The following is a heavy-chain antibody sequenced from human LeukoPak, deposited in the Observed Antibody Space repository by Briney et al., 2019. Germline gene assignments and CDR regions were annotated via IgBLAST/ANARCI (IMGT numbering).Heavy chain of an antibody. CDR3: ATSYAWIQLWPPSAFDI. CDR2: FDPEDGET. J-gene: IGHJ3*02. V-gene: IGHV1-24*01. CDR1: GYTLTELS. Sequence: GASVKVSCKVSGYTLTELSMHWVRQAPGKGLEWMGGFDPEDGETFYAQKFQGRVTMTEDTSTDTAYMELSSLRSEDTAVYYRATSYAWIQLWPPSAFDIWGQGTMVSVSS. D-gene: IGHD5-18*01.